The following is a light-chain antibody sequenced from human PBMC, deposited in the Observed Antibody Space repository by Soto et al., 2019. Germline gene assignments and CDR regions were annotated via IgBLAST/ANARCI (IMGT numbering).Light chain of an antibody. CDR2: DSS. Sequence: EIVLTQSPATLSSSPGERATLSCRASQTVFSSLAWYQHKPGQAPRLLIYDSSNRATGIPARFSGSGSGTDFTLTIDSPEPEDFAVYYCHQRRRWPRTFGQGTKVEI. CDR3: HQRRRWPRT. CDR1: QTVFSS. V-gene: IGKV3-11*01. J-gene: IGKJ1*01.